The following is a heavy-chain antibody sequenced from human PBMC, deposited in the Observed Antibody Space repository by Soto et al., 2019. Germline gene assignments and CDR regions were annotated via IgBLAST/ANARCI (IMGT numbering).Heavy chain of an antibody. V-gene: IGHV4-34*01. CDR3: ARARGIAAAGTHWFDP. Sequence: SETLSLTCAVYGGSFSGYYWSWIRQPPGKGLEWIGEINHSGSTNYNPSLKSRVTISVDTSKNQFSLKLSSVTAADTAVYYCARARGIAAAGTHWFDPWGQGTLVTVSS. J-gene: IGHJ5*02. D-gene: IGHD6-13*01. CDR2: INHSGST. CDR1: GGSFSGYY.